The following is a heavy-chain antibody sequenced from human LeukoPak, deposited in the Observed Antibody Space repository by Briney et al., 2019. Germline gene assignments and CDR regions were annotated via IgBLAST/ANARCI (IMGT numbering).Heavy chain of an antibody. J-gene: IGHJ3*02. CDR3: ARGASSAFDI. CDR1: GGSFSGYY. V-gene: IGHV4-34*01. Sequence: SETLSLTCAVYGGSFSGYYWSWIRQPPGKGLEWIGEINHSGSTNYNPSLKSRVTISVDTSKTQFSLKLSSVTAADTAVYYCARGASSAFDIWGQGTMVTVSS. CDR2: INHSGST.